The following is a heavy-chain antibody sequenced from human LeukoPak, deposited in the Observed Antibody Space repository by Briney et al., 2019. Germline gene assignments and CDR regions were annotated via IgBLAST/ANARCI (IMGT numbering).Heavy chain of an antibody. CDR1: GFIVSRND. D-gene: IGHD6-19*01. V-gene: IGHV3-53*01. Sequence: PGGSLRLSCAVSGFIVSRNDMAWVRQAPGKGLQWVSVLYTDGKTFYEDSMEGRFTISRDNSKNTLNLQINNLRDDDTAVYYCARAVAGLYFDYWGQGILVTVSS. J-gene: IGHJ4*02. CDR3: ARAVAGLYFDY. CDR2: LYTDGKT.